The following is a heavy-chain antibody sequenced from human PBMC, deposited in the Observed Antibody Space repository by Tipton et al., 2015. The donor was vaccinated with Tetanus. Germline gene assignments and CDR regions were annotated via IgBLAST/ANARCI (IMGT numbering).Heavy chain of an antibody. Sequence: QLVQSGAEMKKPGASVKVSCMASGYTFTGYYIYWVRQAPGQGLEWMGWIDPNSGGTVYAQKFQGRVTMTRDTSISTAYMELRSLRSDDTAVYYCARDRGDYIYYGMDVWGPGTTVTVS. CDR3: ARDRGDYIYYGMDV. CDR2: IDPNSGGT. V-gene: IGHV1-2*02. J-gene: IGHJ6*02. D-gene: IGHD3-22*01. CDR1: GYTFTGYY.